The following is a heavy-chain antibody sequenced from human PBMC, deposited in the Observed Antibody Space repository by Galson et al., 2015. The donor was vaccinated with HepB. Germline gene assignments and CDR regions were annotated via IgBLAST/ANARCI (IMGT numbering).Heavy chain of an antibody. V-gene: IGHV1-69*13. CDR1: GGTFSNYA. D-gene: IGHD6-19*01. J-gene: IGHJ3*02. CDR3: ARLYSSGWHTSYAFDI. Sequence: SVKVSCKASGGTFSNYAISWVRQAPGQGLEWMGGIIPIFGTANYAQKFQGRVTITADESTSTADMELSSLRSEDTAVYYCARLYSSGWHTSYAFDIWGQGTMVTVSS. CDR2: IIPIFGTA.